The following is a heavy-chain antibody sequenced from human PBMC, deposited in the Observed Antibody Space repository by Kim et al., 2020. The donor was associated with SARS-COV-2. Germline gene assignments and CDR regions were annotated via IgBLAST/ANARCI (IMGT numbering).Heavy chain of an antibody. V-gene: IGHV1-58*01. CDR2: IVVGSGNT. CDR1: GFTFTSSA. CDR3: AADRSGSGTLHDDY. D-gene: IGHD3-10*01. J-gene: IGHJ4*02. Sequence: SVKVSCKASGFTFTSSAVQWVRQARGQRLEWIGWIVVGSGNTNYAQKFQETVTITRDMSTSTAYMELSSLRSEDTAVYYCAADRSGSGTLHDDYWGQGTLVTVSS.